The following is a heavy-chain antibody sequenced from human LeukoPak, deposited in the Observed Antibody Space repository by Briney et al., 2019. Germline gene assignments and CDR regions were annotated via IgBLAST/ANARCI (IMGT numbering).Heavy chain of an antibody. Sequence: SETLSLTCAVYGGSFSGYYWSWIRQPPGKGLEWIGEINHSGSTNYNPSLKSRVTISVDTSKNQFSLKLSSVTAADTAMYYCTRGGPSSDYWGQGTLVTVSS. J-gene: IGHJ4*02. CDR1: GGSFSGYY. CDR3: TRGGPSSDY. CDR2: INHSGST. V-gene: IGHV4-34*01.